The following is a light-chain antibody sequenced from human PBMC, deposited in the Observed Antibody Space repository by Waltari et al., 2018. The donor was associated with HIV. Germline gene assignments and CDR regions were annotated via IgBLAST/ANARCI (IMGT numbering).Light chain of an antibody. V-gene: IGKV2-30*02. CDR1: QSLVHTDGETY. J-gene: IGKJ2*01. CDR3: MQGTHWPPGYT. CDR2: NVS. Sequence: VVMTQSPLSLSVSLGQPASISCKSSQSLVHTDGETYLNWFWKRPGKSPRRLIYNVSNRDSGVPDRFSGSGSGTEFTLEINRVEAEDVGVYYCMQGTHWPPGYTFGQGTKLEIK.